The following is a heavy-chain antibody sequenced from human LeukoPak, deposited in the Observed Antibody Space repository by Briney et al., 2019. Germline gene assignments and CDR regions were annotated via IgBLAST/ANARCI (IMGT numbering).Heavy chain of an antibody. J-gene: IGHJ6*02. CDR3: ARGKRTMDV. CDR2: MSSSGSGI. CDR1: GFTFSDYY. Sequence: WESLTLSCIVSGFTFSDYYMTWIRQAPGRGLEWVSYMSSSGSGIYYTESVKGQFTISRDNTNNSLFLQMNSLRAEDTAVYYCARGKRTMDVWGQGTTVIVS. V-gene: IGHV3-11*01.